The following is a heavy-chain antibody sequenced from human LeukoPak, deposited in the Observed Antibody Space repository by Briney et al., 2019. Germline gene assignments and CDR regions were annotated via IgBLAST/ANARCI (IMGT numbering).Heavy chain of an antibody. V-gene: IGHV3-21*01. D-gene: IGHD6-19*01. Sequence: GGSLRLSCAASGFIFNSHSMNWVRQAPGKGLEWVSSISSTSSYIYYADSVKSRFTISRDNAKNSLYLQMNSLRAEDTAVYYCARSSGWYHRGPDYYYYYMDVWGEGTTVTVS. CDR3: ARSSGWYHRGPDYYYYYMDV. CDR1: GFIFNSHS. CDR2: ISSTSSYI. J-gene: IGHJ6*03.